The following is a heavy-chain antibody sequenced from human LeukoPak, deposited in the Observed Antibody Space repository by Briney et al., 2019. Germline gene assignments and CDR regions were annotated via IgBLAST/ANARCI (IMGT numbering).Heavy chain of an antibody. CDR3: ARFAVHRRIAVNGQFGLDY. Sequence: ASVKVSCKASGYTFTSYYMHWVRQAPGQGLEWMGIINPSGGTTNYAQKFQGRVTMTRDTSTSTVYMELSSLRSEDTAVYYCARFAVHRRIAVNGQFGLDYWGRGTLVIVSS. V-gene: IGHV1-46*01. CDR1: GYTFTSYY. CDR2: INPSGGTT. D-gene: IGHD6-19*01. J-gene: IGHJ4*02.